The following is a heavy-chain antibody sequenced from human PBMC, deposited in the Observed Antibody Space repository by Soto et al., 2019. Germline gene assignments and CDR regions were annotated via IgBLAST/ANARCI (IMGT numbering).Heavy chain of an antibody. J-gene: IGHJ6*02. CDR2: IIPILGIA. Sequence: ASVKVSCKASGGTFSSYTISWVRQAPGQGLEWMGRIIPILGIANYAQKFQGRVTITADKSTSTAYMELSSLRSEDTAVYYGARDKAYSNYYYYYGMDVWGQGTTGTVSS. D-gene: IGHD4-4*01. V-gene: IGHV1-69*04. CDR1: GGTFSSYT. CDR3: ARDKAYSNYYYYYGMDV.